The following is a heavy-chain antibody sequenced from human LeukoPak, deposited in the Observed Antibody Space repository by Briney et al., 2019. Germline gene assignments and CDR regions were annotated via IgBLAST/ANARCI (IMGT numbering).Heavy chain of an antibody. V-gene: IGHV1-24*01. J-gene: IGHJ4*02. Sequence: ASVKVSCKVSGYTLTELSMHWVRQAPGGGLEWMGGFDPEDGETIYAQKFQGRVTMTEDTSTDTAYMELSSLRSEDTAVYYCVTDRGGAWELLRAFDYWGQGTLVTVSS. D-gene: IGHD1-26*01. CDR3: VTDRGGAWELLRAFDY. CDR1: GYTLTELS. CDR2: FDPEDGET.